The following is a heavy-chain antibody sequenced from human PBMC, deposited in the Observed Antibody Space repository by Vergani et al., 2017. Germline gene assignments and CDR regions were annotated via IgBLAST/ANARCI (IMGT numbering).Heavy chain of an antibody. CDR1: GYTFTSYA. CDR2: VNAGNGNT. Sequence: QVQLVQSGAEVKKPGVSVKVSCKASGYTFTSYAMHWVRQAPGQRLEWMGWVNAGNGNTKYSQKFQGRVTITRDTSASTASMELSSLSSEDTAVYYCAREGFNDYVWGGYRLRDGYYFDYWGQGILVTVSS. V-gene: IGHV1-3*01. J-gene: IGHJ4*02. D-gene: IGHD3-16*02. CDR3: AREGFNDYVWGGYRLRDGYYFDY.